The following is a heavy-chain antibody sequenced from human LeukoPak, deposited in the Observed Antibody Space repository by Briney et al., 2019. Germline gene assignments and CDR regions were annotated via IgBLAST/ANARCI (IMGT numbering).Heavy chain of an antibody. CDR2: ISSSGSTI. CDR3: ARDQAYSSSWYQIVLPAFFDY. Sequence: GGSLRLSCAASGFTFSDYYMSWIRQAPGKALEWVSYISSSGSTIYYADSVKGRFTISRDNAKNSLYLQMNSLRAEDAAVYYCARDQAYSSSWYQIVLPAFFDYWGQGTLVTVSS. J-gene: IGHJ4*02. CDR1: GFTFSDYY. V-gene: IGHV3-11*04. D-gene: IGHD6-13*01.